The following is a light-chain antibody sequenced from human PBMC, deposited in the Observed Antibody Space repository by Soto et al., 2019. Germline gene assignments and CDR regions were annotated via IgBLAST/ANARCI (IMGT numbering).Light chain of an antibody. V-gene: IGLV2-14*02. CDR2: EVT. CDR1: SSDVGSYNL. CDR3: TSYTSRTTWV. J-gene: IGLJ3*02. Sequence: QSALTQPASVSGSPGQSITISCTGTSSDVGSYNLVSWYQQHPGKAPKLLIYEVTNRPSGVSNRFSASKSGNTASLTISGLQAEDEADYYCTSYTSRTTWVFGGGTKVTVL.